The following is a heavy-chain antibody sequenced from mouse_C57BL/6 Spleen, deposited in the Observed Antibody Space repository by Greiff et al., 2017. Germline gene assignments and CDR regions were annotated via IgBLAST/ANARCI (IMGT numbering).Heavy chain of an antibody. J-gene: IGHJ1*03. CDR2: IYPGDGDP. D-gene: IGHD1-1*01. V-gene: IGHV1-80*01. CDR3: ARRSTVGYFDV. Sequence: QVQLQQSGAELVKPGASVKISCKASGYAFSSYWMNWVKQRPGKGLEWIGQIYPGDGDPNSNGKFKGKATLTADKSSSTAYMQLSSLTSEDSAVYFCARRSTVGYFDVWGTGTTVTVSS. CDR1: GYAFSSYW.